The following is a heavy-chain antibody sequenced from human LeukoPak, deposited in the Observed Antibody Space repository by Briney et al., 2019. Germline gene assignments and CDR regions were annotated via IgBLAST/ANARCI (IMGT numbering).Heavy chain of an antibody. CDR3: ARDRDGSSGYSFQN. CDR1: GGTFSSDA. CDR2: IIPLFGTA. V-gene: IGHV1-69*13. Sequence: ASVKVSCKASGGTFSSDAISWVRQAPGQGLEWMGGIIPLFGTANYAQKFQGRVTITADESTSTAYMELSSLRSADTAVYYCARDRDGSSGYSFQNWGQGTLVTVSS. D-gene: IGHD3-22*01. J-gene: IGHJ1*01.